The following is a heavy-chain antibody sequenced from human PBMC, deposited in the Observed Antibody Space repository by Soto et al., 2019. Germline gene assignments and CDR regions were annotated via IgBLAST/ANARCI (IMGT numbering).Heavy chain of an antibody. J-gene: IGHJ5*02. Sequence: QLQLQESGPGLVKPSETLSLTCTVSGGSFSSSTYYWGWIRQPPGKGLEWIGSMYSGGNTYYNPSIKSIFAVSVDTSKILFSLKLTSVTAADTAMYYCARQPYDSTGYYYAAWGQGTLVTVSS. V-gene: IGHV4-39*01. CDR3: ARQPYDSTGYYYAA. CDR2: MYSGGNT. CDR1: GGSFSSSTYY. D-gene: IGHD3-22*01.